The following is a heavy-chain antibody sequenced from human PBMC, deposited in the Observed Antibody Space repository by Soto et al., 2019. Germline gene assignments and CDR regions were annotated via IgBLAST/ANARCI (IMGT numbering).Heavy chain of an antibody. V-gene: IGHV3-30-3*01. CDR2: ISYDGSNK. J-gene: IGHJ4*02. CDR1: GFTFSSYA. Sequence: QVQLVESGGGVVQPGRSLRLSYAASGFTFSSYAMHWVRQAPGKGLEWVAVISYDGSNKYYADSVKGRFTISRDNSKNTLYLQMNSLRAEDTAVYYCARDLYSSGWSPFDYWGQGTLVTVSS. CDR3: ARDLYSSGWSPFDY. D-gene: IGHD6-19*01.